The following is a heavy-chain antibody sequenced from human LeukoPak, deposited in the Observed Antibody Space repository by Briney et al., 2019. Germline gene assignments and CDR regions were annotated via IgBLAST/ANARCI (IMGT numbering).Heavy chain of an antibody. CDR1: GGSISSSSYF. D-gene: IGHD3-22*01. J-gene: IGHJ4*02. CDR3: ARRPLNYYDSSGFLLTLFDY. Sequence: SETLSLTCTVSGGSISSSSYFWGWIRLPPGKGLEWIGTISYSGSTYYNPSLKSRVTISVDTSKSQFSLKLNSVTAADTAVYCCARRPLNYYDSSGFLLTLFDYWGQGTLVTVSS. V-gene: IGHV4-39*01. CDR2: ISYSGST.